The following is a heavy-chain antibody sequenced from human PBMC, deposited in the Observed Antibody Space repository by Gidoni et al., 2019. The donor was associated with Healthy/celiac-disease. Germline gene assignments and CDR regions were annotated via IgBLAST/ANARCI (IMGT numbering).Heavy chain of an antibody. V-gene: IGHV1-2*04. D-gene: IGHD6-13*01. CDR2: INPNSGGT. CDR3: ARVPAAAATGYYFDY. CDR1: GYTFTGYY. J-gene: IGHJ4*02. Sequence: QVQLVQSGAEVKKPGASVKVSCKASGYTFTGYYMHWVRQAPGQGLEWMGWINPNSGGTNYAQKFQGWVTMTRDTSISTAYMELSRLRSDDTAVYYCARVPAAAATGYYFDYWGQGTLVTVSS.